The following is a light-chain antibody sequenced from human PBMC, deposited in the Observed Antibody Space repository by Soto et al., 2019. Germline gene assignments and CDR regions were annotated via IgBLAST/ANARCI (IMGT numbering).Light chain of an antibody. J-gene: IGKJ5*01. Sequence: DNVLTQSPDTLSLSPGERATLSCRASQSVSIYLAWYQQKPGQGPRLLIYDASNRATGIPARFSGSGSGTDFTLTISSLEPEDFAVYYCQQFNNWPHTFGQGTRLEIK. CDR2: DAS. CDR1: QSVSIY. V-gene: IGKV3-11*01. CDR3: QQFNNWPHT.